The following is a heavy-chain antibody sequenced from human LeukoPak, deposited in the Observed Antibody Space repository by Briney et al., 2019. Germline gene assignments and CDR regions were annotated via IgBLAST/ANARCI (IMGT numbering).Heavy chain of an antibody. CDR2: IFHSGST. CDR1: TYSISSGFY. Sequence: SETLSLTCSVSTYSISSGFYWGWIRQPPGKGLEWIGSIFHSGSTNYNPSLKSRVTMSVDTSKNQFSLKLSSVTAADTAVYYCARGFRGASFDYWGQGTLVTVSS. V-gene: IGHV4-38-2*02. J-gene: IGHJ4*02. CDR3: ARGFRGASFDY. D-gene: IGHD1-26*01.